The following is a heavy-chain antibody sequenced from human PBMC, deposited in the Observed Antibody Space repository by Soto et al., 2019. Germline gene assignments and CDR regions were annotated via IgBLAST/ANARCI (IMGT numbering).Heavy chain of an antibody. CDR2: MRSKGYGGRI. Sequence: GGSLRLSWTASGFTFGDFAMSWVRQAPGKGLEWVGVMRSKGYGGRIETAACVQGRFTISRSDSKSIVYLQMNSLNTELKAVYYCTKSYSYETPSFDIWGQGTMVTVSS. J-gene: IGHJ3*02. D-gene: IGHD3-22*01. CDR1: GFTFGDFA. CDR3: TKSYSYETPSFDI. V-gene: IGHV3-49*04.